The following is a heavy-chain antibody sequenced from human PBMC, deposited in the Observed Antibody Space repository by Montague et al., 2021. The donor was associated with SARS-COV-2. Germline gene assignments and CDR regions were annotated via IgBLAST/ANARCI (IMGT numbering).Heavy chain of an antibody. D-gene: IGHD3-9*01. CDR2: IYSDESHT. V-gene: IGHV3-23*03. Sequence: SLRLSCAASGVNFRSYVMSWVRQVPGKGLEWVSGIYSDESHTNYADSVKDRSTISRDNSKNMVYLEMSHLRAEDTAVYYCASQDYDTLTGFRYHYYGMDVWGQGTTVTVSS. CDR1: GVNFRSYV. J-gene: IGHJ6*02. CDR3: ASQDYDTLTGFRYHYYGMDV.